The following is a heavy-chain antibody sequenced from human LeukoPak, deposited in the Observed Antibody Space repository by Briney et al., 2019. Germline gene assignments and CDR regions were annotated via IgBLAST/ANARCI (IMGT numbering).Heavy chain of an antibody. CDR2: MNPNSGNT. D-gene: IGHD6-19*01. V-gene: IGHV1-8*03. CDR3: ARGLRRSSGWYGY. Sequence: ASVKVSCKATGYTFTSYDINWVRQATGQGLEWMGWMNPNSGNTGYAQKFQGRVTITRNTSISTAYMELSSLRSEDTAVYYCARGLRRSSGWYGYWGQGTLVTVSS. J-gene: IGHJ4*02. CDR1: GYTFTSYD.